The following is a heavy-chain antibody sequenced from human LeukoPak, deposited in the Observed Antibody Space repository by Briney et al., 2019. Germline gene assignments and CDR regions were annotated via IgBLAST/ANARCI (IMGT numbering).Heavy chain of an antibody. D-gene: IGHD6-19*01. V-gene: IGHV3-30*03. CDR3: ASLRPQDSSGWYASLYYYYYYMDV. CDR1: GFTFSSYG. J-gene: IGHJ6*03. Sequence: GGSLRLSCVASGFTFSSYGMHWVRQAPGKGLEWVAVISYDGSNKYYADSVKGRFTISRDNSKNTLYLQMNSLRADDTAVYYCASLRPQDSSGWYASLYYYYYYMDVWGKGTTVTVSS. CDR2: ISYDGSNK.